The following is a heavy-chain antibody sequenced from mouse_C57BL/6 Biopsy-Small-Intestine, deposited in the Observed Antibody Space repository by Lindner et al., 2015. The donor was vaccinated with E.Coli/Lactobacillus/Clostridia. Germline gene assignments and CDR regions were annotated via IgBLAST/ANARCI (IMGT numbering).Heavy chain of an antibody. Sequence: VQLQESGGGLVKPGGSLKLSCAASGFTFSDYGMHWVRQAPEKGLEWVAYISSGSSTIYYADTVKGRFTISRDNAKNTLFLQMTSLRSEDTAMYYCARRVGSSSWYFDVWGTGTTVTVSS. V-gene: IGHV5-17*01. J-gene: IGHJ1*03. D-gene: IGHD1-1*01. CDR2: ISSGSSTI. CDR1: GFTFSDYG. CDR3: ARRVGSSSWYFDV.